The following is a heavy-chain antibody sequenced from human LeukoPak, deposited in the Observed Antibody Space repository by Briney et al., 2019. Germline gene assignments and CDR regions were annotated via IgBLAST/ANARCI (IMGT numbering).Heavy chain of an antibody. CDR2: ISYDGSNK. CDR1: GFTFSSYG. D-gene: IGHD3-3*01. V-gene: IGHV3-30*18. CDR3: AKEGGGSIWSGSHFDY. J-gene: IGHJ4*02. Sequence: GGSLRLSCAASGFTFSSYGMHWVRQAPGKGLEWVAVISYDGSNKYYADSVRGRFTISRDNSKNTLYLQMNSLRAEDTAVYYCAKEGGGSIWSGSHFDYWGQGTLVTVSS.